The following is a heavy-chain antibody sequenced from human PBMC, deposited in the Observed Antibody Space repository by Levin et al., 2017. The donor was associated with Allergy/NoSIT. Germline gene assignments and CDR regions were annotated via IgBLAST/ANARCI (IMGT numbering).Heavy chain of an antibody. CDR3: ARDRVRGGDYVPGYYYYYGMDV. J-gene: IGHJ6*02. D-gene: IGHD4-17*01. CDR1: GFTFSSYA. CDR2: ISYDGSNK. V-gene: IGHV3-30-3*01. Sequence: GGSLRLSCAASGFTFSSYAMHWVRQAPGKGLEWVAVISYDGSNKYYADSVKGRFTISRDNSKNTLYLQMNSLRAEDTAVYYCARDRVRGGDYVPGYYYYYGMDVWGQGTTVTVSS.